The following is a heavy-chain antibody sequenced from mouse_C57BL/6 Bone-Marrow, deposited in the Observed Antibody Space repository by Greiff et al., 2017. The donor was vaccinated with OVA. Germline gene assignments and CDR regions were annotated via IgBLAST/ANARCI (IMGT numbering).Heavy chain of an antibody. J-gene: IGHJ1*03. CDR3: AREGAYGKGYFDV. CDR2: IDPSDSYT. CDR1: GYTFTSYW. V-gene: IGHV1-69*01. Sequence: QVQLQQPGAELVMPGASVKLSCKASGYTFTSYWMHWVKQRPGQGLEWIGEIDPSDSYTNYNQKFKGKSTLTVDKSSSTSYMQLSSLTSENSAVYYGAREGAYGKGYFDVWGTGTTVTVSS. D-gene: IGHD2-1*01.